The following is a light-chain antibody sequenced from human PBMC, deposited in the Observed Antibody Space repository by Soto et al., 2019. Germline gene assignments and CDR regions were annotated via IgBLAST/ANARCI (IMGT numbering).Light chain of an antibody. V-gene: IGLV1-40*01. Sequence: QYVLTQPPSVSGAPGQRVTISCTGSSSNIGAGYDVHWYQQLPGTAPKLLIYGNSNRPSGVPDRFSGSKSGTSASLAITGLQAEDEADYYCQSYDSSLFWVFGGGTKLTVL. CDR1: SSNIGAGYD. CDR3: QSYDSSLFWV. J-gene: IGLJ3*02. CDR2: GNS.